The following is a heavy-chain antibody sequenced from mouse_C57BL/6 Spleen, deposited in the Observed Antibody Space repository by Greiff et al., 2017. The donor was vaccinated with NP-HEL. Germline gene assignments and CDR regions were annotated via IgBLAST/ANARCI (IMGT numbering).Heavy chain of an antibody. D-gene: IGHD2-5*01. CDR1: GFTFSSYA. CDR3: ARDPLYYSNYEGYFDV. J-gene: IGHJ1*03. V-gene: IGHV5-4*01. CDR2: ISDGGSYT. Sequence: EVKVVESGGGLVKPGGSLKLSCAASGFTFSSYAMSWVRQTPEKRLEWVATISDGGSYTYYPDNVKGRFTISRDNAKNNLYLQMSHLKSEDTAMYYCARDPLYYSNYEGYFDVWGTGTTVTVSS.